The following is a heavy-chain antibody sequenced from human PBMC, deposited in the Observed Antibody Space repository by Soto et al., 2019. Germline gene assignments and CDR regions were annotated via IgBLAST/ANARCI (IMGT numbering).Heavy chain of an antibody. CDR2: IFPLTDIP. J-gene: IGHJ4*02. CDR3: ARGPLVVLNYFES. Sequence: SVKVSCKASGGTFRNYPINWVRQAPGQGLEWMGSIFPLTDIPDYAQNFQARLTISADKSTSTAYMELSSLTSDDTVMYFCARGPLVVLNYFESWGQGTLVTVSS. V-gene: IGHV1-69*04. CDR1: GGTFRNYP.